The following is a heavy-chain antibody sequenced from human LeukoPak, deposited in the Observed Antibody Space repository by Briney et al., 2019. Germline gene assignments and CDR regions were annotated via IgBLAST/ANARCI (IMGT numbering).Heavy chain of an antibody. V-gene: IGHV1-69*06. CDR2: IIPIFGTA. J-gene: IGHJ4*02. CDR3: ASSGEGSITIFGVVTEASDY. CDR1: GGTFSSYA. Sequence: GASVKVSCKASGGTFSSYAISWVRQAPGQGLEWMGGIIPIFGTANYAQKFQGRVTITAAKSTSTAYMELSSLRSEDTAVYYCASSGEGSITIFGVVTEASDYWGQGTLVTVSS. D-gene: IGHD3-3*01.